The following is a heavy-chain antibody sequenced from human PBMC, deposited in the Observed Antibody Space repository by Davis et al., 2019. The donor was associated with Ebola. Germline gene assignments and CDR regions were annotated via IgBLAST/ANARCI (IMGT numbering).Heavy chain of an antibody. CDR3: ARHRYSYGYGYYYYYYGMDV. Sequence: SETLSLTCTVSGGSISSYYWSWIRQPPGKGLEWIGYIYYSGSTNYNPSLKSRVTISVDTSKNQFSLKLSSVTAADTAVYYCARHRYSYGYGYYYYYYGMDVWGQGTTVTVSS. J-gene: IGHJ6*02. CDR2: IYYSGST. V-gene: IGHV4-59*08. D-gene: IGHD5-18*01. CDR1: GGSISSYY.